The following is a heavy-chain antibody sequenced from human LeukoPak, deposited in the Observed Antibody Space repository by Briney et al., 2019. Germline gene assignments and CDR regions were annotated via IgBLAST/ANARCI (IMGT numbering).Heavy chain of an antibody. CDR3: ARDYYGSGSYYH. D-gene: IGHD3-10*01. V-gene: IGHV1-24*01. J-gene: IGHJ5*02. CDR1: GYTLTELS. Sequence: ASVKVSCKVSGYTLTELSMHWVRQAPGKGLEWMGGFDPEDGETIYAQKFQGRVTMTTDTSTSTAYMELRSLRSDDTAVYYCARDYYGSGSYYHWGQGTLVTVSS. CDR2: FDPEDGET.